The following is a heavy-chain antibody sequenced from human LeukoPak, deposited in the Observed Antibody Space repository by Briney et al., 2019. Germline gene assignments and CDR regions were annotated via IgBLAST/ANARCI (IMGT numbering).Heavy chain of an antibody. Sequence: GGSLRLSCAASGFTFSSYWMSWVRQAPGKGLEWVANIKQDGSEKYYVDSVKGRFTISRDNAKNSLYLQMNSLRAEDTAVHYCARDRTTMVRGVKAWYFDLWGRGTLVTVSS. J-gene: IGHJ2*01. CDR2: IKQDGSEK. D-gene: IGHD3-10*01. V-gene: IGHV3-7*03. CDR3: ARDRTTMVRGVKAWYFDL. CDR1: GFTFSSYW.